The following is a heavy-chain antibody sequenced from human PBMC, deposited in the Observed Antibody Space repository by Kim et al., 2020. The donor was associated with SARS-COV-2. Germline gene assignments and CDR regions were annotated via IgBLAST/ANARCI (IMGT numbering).Heavy chain of an antibody. CDR2: ISSSSSYI. CDR3: ARGYPGRPNSSRPRLYYYYYMDV. J-gene: IGHJ6*03. Sequence: GGSLRLSCAASGFTFSSYSMNWVRQAPGKGLEWVSSISSSSSYIYYADSVKGRFTISRDNAKNSLYLQMNSLRAEDTAVYYCARGYPGRPNSSRPRLYYYYYMDVWGKGTPVTVSS. D-gene: IGHD6-13*01. CDR1: GFTFSSYS. V-gene: IGHV3-21*01.